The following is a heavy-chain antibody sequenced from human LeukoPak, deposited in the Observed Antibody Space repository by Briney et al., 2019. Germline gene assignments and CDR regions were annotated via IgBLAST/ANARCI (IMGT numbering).Heavy chain of an antibody. J-gene: IGHJ6*03. CDR3: ARVTGSSSWDLVSYYYMDV. CDR2: ISYDGSNK. CDR1: GFTFSSYA. Sequence: GGSLRLSCAASGFTFSSYAMHWVRQAPGKGLEWVAVISYDGSNKYYADSVKGRFTISRDNAKNSLYLQMNSLRAEDTAVYYCARVTGSSSWDLVSYYYMDVWGKGTTVTVSS. V-gene: IGHV3-30-3*01. D-gene: IGHD6-13*01.